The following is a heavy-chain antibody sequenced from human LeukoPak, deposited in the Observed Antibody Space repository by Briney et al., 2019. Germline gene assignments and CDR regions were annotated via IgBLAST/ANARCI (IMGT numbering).Heavy chain of an antibody. V-gene: IGHV4-4*07. CDR2: IYTSGST. J-gene: IGHJ5*02. CDR3: ARDIVDYGLLGWFDP. CDR1: GGSISSYY. D-gene: IGHD3-16*01. Sequence: SETLSLTCTVSGGSISSYYWSWIRQPAGKGLEWIGRIYTSGSTNYNPSLKSRVTMSVDTSKNQFSLKLSSVTVADTAVYYCARDIVDYGLLGWFDPGGQGTLVTVSS.